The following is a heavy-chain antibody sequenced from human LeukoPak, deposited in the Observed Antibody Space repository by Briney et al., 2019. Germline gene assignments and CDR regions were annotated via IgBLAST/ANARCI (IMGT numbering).Heavy chain of an antibody. V-gene: IGHV4-34*01. CDR2: IYHSGGT. Sequence: SETLSLTCAVYGGSFSGYYWSWIRQPPGKGLEWIGEIYHSGGTNYNPSLKSRVTISVDKSKNQFSLKLSSVTAADTAVYYCARSVYHYDSSGYYSGARGHLRTFDIWGQGTMVTVSS. D-gene: IGHD3-22*01. J-gene: IGHJ3*02. CDR3: ARSVYHYDSSGYYSGARGHLRTFDI. CDR1: GGSFSGYY.